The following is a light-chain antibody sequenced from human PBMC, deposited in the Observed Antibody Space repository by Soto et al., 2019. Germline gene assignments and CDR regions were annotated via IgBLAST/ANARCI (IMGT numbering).Light chain of an antibody. CDR3: QQYGGSPPYT. CDR1: QSVSSGY. CDR2: AAS. Sequence: EIVLTQSPGTLSLSPGERATLSCRASQSVSSGYLAWYQQKPGQTPRLLIYAASSRANGIPDRFSGSGSGTDFTLTISRLEPEDFAVYYCQQYGGSPPYTFGQGTKREIK. V-gene: IGKV3-20*01. J-gene: IGKJ2*01.